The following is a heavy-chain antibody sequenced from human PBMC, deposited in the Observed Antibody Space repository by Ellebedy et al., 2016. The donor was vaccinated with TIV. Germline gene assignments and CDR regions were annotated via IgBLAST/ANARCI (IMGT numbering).Heavy chain of an antibody. CDR2: IYYRGST. V-gene: IGHV4-39*01. CDR1: AGPISSSSYY. J-gene: IGHJ5*02. D-gene: IGHD6-13*01. CDR3: ARRSSSNWFDP. Sequence: MPSETLSLTCTVSAGPISSSSYYWGWIRQPPGKGLEWTGSIYYRGSTYYNPSLKSRVTISVDTSKNQFSLKLSSVTAADTAVYYCARRSSSNWFDPWGQGTLVTVSS.